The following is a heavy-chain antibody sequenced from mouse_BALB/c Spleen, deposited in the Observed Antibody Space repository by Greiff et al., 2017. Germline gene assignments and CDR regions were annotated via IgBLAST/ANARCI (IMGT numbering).Heavy chain of an antibody. CDR2: IRLKSNNYAT. D-gene: IGHD2-2*01. V-gene: IGHV6-6*02. J-gene: IGHJ4*01. CDR1: GFTFSNYW. Sequence: EVKLMESGGGLVPPGGSMKLSCVASGFTFSNYWMNWVRQSPEKGLEWVAEIRLKSNNYATHYAESVKGRFTISRDDSKSSVYLQMNNLRAEDTGIYYCTGGYDGAMDYWGQGTSVTVSS. CDR3: TGGYDGAMDY.